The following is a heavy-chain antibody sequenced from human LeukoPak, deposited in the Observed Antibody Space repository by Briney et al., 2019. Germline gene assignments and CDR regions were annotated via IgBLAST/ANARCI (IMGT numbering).Heavy chain of an antibody. CDR2: INPNSGGT. V-gene: IGHV1-2*02. Sequence: ASVKVSCKASGYTFTGYYMHWVRQAPGQGLEWMGWINPNSGGTNYAQKFQGRVTMTRDTSISTAYMELSRLRSDDTAVYYCARDSHDYGDPLDYWGQGILVTVSS. CDR3: ARDSHDYGDPLDY. CDR1: GYTFTGYY. J-gene: IGHJ4*02. D-gene: IGHD4-17*01.